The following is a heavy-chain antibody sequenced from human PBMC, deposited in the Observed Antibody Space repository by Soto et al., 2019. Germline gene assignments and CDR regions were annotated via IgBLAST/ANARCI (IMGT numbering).Heavy chain of an antibody. J-gene: IGHJ4*02. V-gene: IGHV1-2*04. CDR3: ATSRDSISVAGETEYYFDY. D-gene: IGHD6-19*01. CDR2: INPNSGGT. Sequence: ASVKVSCKASGYTFTGYYMHWVRQAPGQGLEWMGWINPNSGGTNYGQKFQGWVTMTRDTSISTAYMELSRLTSDDTAVYYCATSRDSISVAGETEYYFDYWGQGTLVTVSS. CDR1: GYTFTGYY.